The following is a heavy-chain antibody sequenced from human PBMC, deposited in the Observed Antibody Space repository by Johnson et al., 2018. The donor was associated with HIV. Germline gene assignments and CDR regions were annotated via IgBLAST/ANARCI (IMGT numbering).Heavy chain of an antibody. V-gene: IGHV3-30-3*01. J-gene: IGHJ3*02. Sequence: QVQLVESGGGVVQPGRSLRLSCAASGFIFSSYAMHWVRQAPGKGLEWVAVMSYDGSNKYYADSVKGRFTISRDNSKNSLYLQMNSLRAEDMAVYYCAREAVVTWDTNVNKDAFDIWGQGTMVTVSS. CDR2: MSYDGSNK. CDR1: GFIFSSYA. D-gene: IGHD3-22*01. CDR3: AREAVVTWDTNVNKDAFDI.